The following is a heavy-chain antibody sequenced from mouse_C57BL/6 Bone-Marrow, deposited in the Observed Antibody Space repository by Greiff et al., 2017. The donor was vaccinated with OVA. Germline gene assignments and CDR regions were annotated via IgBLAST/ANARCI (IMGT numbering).Heavy chain of an antibody. D-gene: IGHD4-1*01. CDR1: GYSITSGYY. Sequence: VQLKESGPGLVKPSQSLSLTCSVTGYSITSGYYWNWIRQFPGNKLEWMGYISYDGSNNYNPSLKNRISITRDTSKNQFFLKFNSVTTEDTATYYCARELGWFAYWGQGTLVTVSA. CDR2: ISYDGSN. V-gene: IGHV3-6*01. CDR3: ARELGWFAY. J-gene: IGHJ3*01.